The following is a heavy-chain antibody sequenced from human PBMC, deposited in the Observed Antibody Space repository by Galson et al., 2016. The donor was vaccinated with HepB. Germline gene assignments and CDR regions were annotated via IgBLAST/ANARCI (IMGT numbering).Heavy chain of an antibody. CDR1: GYTFTTNG. CDR3: ARDRDRSLDY. CDR2: ISAHNGDT. J-gene: IGHJ4*02. Sequence: SVKVSCKASGYTFTTNGISWVRQAPGQGPEWVAWISAHNGDTNSAQKFQGRVTLTTDTSTRTAYMELRSLTSDDTAVYYCARDRDRSLDYWGQGTLVTVSS. V-gene: IGHV1-18*04. D-gene: IGHD5-24*01.